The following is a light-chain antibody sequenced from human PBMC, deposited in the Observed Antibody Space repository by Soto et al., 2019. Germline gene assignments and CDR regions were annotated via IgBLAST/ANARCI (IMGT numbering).Light chain of an antibody. CDR3: QQRTNWQELT. J-gene: IGKJ4*01. Sequence: EIVLTQSPATLSLSPGERATLSCRASQSVSSYLAWYQQKPGQAPRLLIYDASNRATGIPARFSGSGSGTDFTLIISSLEPEDFVVYYCQQRTNWQELTFGGGTKVEIK. CDR1: QSVSSY. CDR2: DAS. V-gene: IGKV3-11*01.